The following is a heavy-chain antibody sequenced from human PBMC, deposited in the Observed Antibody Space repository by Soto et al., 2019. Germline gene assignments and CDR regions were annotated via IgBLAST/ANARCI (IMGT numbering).Heavy chain of an antibody. CDR3: ARGPLGWLRSHFDY. J-gene: IGHJ4*02. CDR1: GFTFSSYG. Sequence: QVQLVESGGGVVQPGRSLRLSCAASGFTFSSYGMHWVRQDPGKGLEWVAVIWYDGSNKYYADSVKGRFTISRDNSKNTLYLQMNSLRAEDTAVYYCARGPLGWLRSHFDYWGQGTLVTVSS. D-gene: IGHD5-12*01. CDR2: IWYDGSNK. V-gene: IGHV3-30*19.